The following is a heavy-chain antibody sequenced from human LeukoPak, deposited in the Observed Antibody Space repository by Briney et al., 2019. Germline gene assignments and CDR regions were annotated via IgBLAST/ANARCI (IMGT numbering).Heavy chain of an antibody. J-gene: IGHJ6*03. Sequence: PGRSLRLSCAASGFTFSSYAMHWVRQAPGKGLEWVAVISYDGSNKYYADSVKGRFTISRDNSKNTLYLQMNSLRAEDTAVYYCAREAYVRGGFPTYYYYYMDVWGKGTTVTVSS. V-gene: IGHV3-30-3*01. CDR3: AREAYVRGGFPTYYYYYMDV. D-gene: IGHD3-10*02. CDR2: ISYDGSNK. CDR1: GFTFSSYA.